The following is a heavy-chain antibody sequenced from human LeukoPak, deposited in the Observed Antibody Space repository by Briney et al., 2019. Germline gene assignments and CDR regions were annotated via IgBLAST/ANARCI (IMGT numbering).Heavy chain of an antibody. Sequence: PSETLSLTCPVYGGSFNNYYCSWLRQPPGKGLEWIGEIHPSGIFYYNSSLLSRVTISIDTSKSQFSLRLTSVTAADTAFYYCARGRERSKAGDHWVQGSMVTVSS. CDR3: ARGRERSKAGDH. CDR2: IHPSGIF. V-gene: IGHV4-34*01. CDR1: GGSFNNYY. D-gene: IGHD1-1*01. J-gene: IGHJ4*02.